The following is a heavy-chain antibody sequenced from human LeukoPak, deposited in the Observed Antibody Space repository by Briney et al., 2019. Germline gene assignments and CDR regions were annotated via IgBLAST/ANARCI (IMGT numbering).Heavy chain of an antibody. J-gene: IGHJ3*02. V-gene: IGHV4-31*03. CDR2: IYYSGST. D-gene: IGHD2-15*01. CDR1: GGSISSGGYY. CDR3: ARGLGGAFDI. Sequence: SETLSLTCTVSGGSISSGGYYWSWVRQHPGKGLEWIGYIYYSGSTYYNPSLKSRVTISVDTSKNQFSLKLSSVAAADTAVYYCARGLGGAFDIWGQGTMVTVSS.